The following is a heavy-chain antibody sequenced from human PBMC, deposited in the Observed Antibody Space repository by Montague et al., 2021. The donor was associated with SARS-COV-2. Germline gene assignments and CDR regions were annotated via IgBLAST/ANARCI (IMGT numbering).Heavy chain of an antibody. D-gene: IGHD3-22*01. CDR1: GYPFNSHG. V-gene: IGHV1-18*04. CDR3: ARDTGSTGYDY. Sequence: SVKVSCKASGYPFNSHGFAWVRQAPGQGLEWMGWISGYNEKTNYAQNFQGRFTMTKDMSTNTAYVELRSLTSDDTAVYFCARDTGSTGYDYWGQGTLVTVSS. J-gene: IGHJ4*02. CDR2: ISGYNEKT.